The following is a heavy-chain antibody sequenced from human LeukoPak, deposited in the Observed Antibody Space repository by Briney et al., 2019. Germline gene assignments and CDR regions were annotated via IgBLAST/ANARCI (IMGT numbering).Heavy chain of an antibody. CDR3: ARDSILRLGELTFDY. V-gene: IGHV3-48*02. D-gene: IGHD3-16*01. CDR2: ISSSSSTI. J-gene: IGHJ4*02. Sequence: GGSLRLSCAASGFTFSSYSVNWVRQAPGKGLEWVSYISSSSSTIYYADSVKGRFTISRDNAKNSLYLQMNSLRDEDTAVYYCARDSILRLGELTFDYWGQGTLVTVSS. CDR1: GFTFSSYS.